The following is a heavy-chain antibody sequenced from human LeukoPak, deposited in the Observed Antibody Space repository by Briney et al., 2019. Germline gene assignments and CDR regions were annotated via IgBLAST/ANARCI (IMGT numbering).Heavy chain of an antibody. J-gene: IGHJ4*02. CDR2: IYYSGST. D-gene: IGHD6-13*01. CDR1: GGSISSYY. V-gene: IGHV4-59*01. Sequence: SETLSLTCTVSGGSISSYYWRWIRQPPGKGLEWIGYIYYSGSTNYNPSLKSRVTISADTSKNQFSLKLSSVTAADTAVYYCARGSSTLGYWGQGTLVTVSS. CDR3: ARGSSTLGY.